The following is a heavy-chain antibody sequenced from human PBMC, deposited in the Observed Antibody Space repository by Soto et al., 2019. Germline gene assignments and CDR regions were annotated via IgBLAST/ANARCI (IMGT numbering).Heavy chain of an antibody. CDR1: GGSISSYY. CDR3: ARLLFGVEGWFDP. Sequence: SEILSLTCTVSGGSISSYYWSWIRQPPGKGLEWIGYIYYSGSTYYNPSLKSRVTISVDTSKNQFSLKLSSVTAADTAVYYCARLLFGVEGWFDPWGQGTLVTVSS. CDR2: IYYSGST. J-gene: IGHJ5*02. D-gene: IGHD3-3*01. V-gene: IGHV4-59*08.